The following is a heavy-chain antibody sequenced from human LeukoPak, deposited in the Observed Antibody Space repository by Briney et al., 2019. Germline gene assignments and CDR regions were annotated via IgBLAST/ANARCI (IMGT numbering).Heavy chain of an antibody. CDR2: IIPIFGTA. CDR3: ARDIVVGDIVVVPAALDAFDI. V-gene: IGHV1-69*13. J-gene: IGHJ3*02. CDR1: GGTFSSYA. D-gene: IGHD2-2*01. Sequence: GASVKVSCKASGGTFSSYAISWVRQAPGQGLEWMGGIIPIFGTANYAQKFQGRVTITADESTSTAYMELSRLRSEDTAVYYCARDIVVGDIVVVPAALDAFDIWGQGTMVTVSS.